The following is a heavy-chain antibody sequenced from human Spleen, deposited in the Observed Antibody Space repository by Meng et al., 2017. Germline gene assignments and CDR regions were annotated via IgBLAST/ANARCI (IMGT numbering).Heavy chain of an antibody. CDR1: GYSFTSYW. CDR3: ARALSVYGSGSSYYFDY. Sequence: GGSLRLSCKGSGYSFTSYWIGWVRQMPGKGLEWMGIIYPGDSDTRYSPSFQGQVTISADKSISTAYLQWSSLKASDTAMYYCARALSVYGSGSSYYFDYWGQGTLVTVSS. V-gene: IGHV5-51*01. CDR2: IYPGDSDT. D-gene: IGHD3-10*01. J-gene: IGHJ4*02.